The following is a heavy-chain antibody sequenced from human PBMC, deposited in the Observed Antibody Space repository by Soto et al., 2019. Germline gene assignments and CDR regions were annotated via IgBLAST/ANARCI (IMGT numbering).Heavy chain of an antibody. Sequence: PSETLSLTCTVSGGSLSSYYWSWIRQPPGKGLEWIGYIYYSGNTYYNPSLKSRVTISVDTAKNQFSLKLSSVTAADTAVYYCASHYGSGSYYTHYYYGMDVWGQGTTVTVSS. CDR3: ASHYGSGSYYTHYYYGMDV. J-gene: IGHJ6*02. CDR2: IYYSGNT. V-gene: IGHV4-59*04. CDR1: GGSLSSYY. D-gene: IGHD3-10*01.